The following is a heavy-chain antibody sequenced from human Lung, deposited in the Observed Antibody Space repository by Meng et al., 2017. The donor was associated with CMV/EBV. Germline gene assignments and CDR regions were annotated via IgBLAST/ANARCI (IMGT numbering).Heavy chain of an antibody. V-gene: IGHV4-31*03. J-gene: IGHJ5*02. Sequence: QVHPQESGPVLVKPSQTLSLTCTVSGGSISGGGYYWSWIRQHPGKGLEWIGYIHSSGSTYYNPSLRSRLTISVDTSKNQFSLKLSSVTAADTAVYYCARASYGSGSPLGESWFDPWGQGTLVTVSS. CDR1: GGSISGGGYY. CDR2: IHSSGST. D-gene: IGHD3-10*01. CDR3: ARASYGSGSPLGESWFDP.